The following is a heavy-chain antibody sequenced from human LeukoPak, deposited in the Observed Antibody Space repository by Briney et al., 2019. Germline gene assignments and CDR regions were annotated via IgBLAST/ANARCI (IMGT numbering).Heavy chain of an antibody. D-gene: IGHD5-12*01. J-gene: IGHJ4*02. Sequence: GSLRLSRAASGPIRSRHHMTWVRQAPGEGPEWVPVIYDDDTTYYADSVKGRFTVSRDSSKNTLYLQMNSLRAEDTAVYYCARGAPVATTSFDYWGQGTLVTVSS. CDR2: IYDDDTT. CDR1: GPIRSRHH. CDR3: ARGAPVATTSFDY. V-gene: IGHV3-53*05.